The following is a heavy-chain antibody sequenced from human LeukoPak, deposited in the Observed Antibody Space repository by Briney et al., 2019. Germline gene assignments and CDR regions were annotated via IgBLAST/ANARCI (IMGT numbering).Heavy chain of an antibody. Sequence: SETLFLTCTVSGGSISSSSYYWSWIRQPPGKGLEWIGEINHSGNTNYNPSLKSRVTISVDTSKNQFSLKLSSVTAADTAVYYCARHSGMLWYYFDYWGQGTLVTVSS. CDR2: INHSGNT. CDR3: ARHSGMLWYYFDY. V-gene: IGHV4-39*01. J-gene: IGHJ4*02. CDR1: GGSISSSSYY. D-gene: IGHD1-26*01.